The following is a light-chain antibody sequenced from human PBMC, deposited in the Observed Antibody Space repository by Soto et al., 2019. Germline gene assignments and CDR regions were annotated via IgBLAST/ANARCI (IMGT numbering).Light chain of an antibody. CDR3: QQYNSYWT. CDR1: QSISSW. Sequence: DIQMTQSPSTLSASVGDRVTITCRASQSISSWLAWYQQKPGKAPNLLIYKASSLEGGVPSRFSGSGSGTEFTLTISSLQPDDVATYSCQQYNSYWTFGQGTKVEIK. CDR2: KAS. J-gene: IGKJ1*01. V-gene: IGKV1-5*03.